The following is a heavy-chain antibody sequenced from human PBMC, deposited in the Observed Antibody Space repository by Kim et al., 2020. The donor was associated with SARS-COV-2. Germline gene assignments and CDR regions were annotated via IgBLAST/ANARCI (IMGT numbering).Heavy chain of an antibody. CDR2: INPNSGGT. CDR3: AREREYSSRLNNWYFDL. D-gene: IGHD6-13*01. J-gene: IGHJ2*01. Sequence: ASVKVSCKASGYTFTGYYMHWVRQAPGQGLEWMGWINPNSGGTNYAQKFQGRVTMTRDTSISTAYMELSRLRSDDTAVYYCAREREYSSRLNNWYFDLWGRGTLVTVSS. V-gene: IGHV1-2*02. CDR1: GYTFTGYY.